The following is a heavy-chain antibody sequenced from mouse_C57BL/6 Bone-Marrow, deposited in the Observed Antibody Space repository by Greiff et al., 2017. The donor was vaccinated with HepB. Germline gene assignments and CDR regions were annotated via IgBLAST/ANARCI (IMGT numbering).Heavy chain of an antibody. CDR3: ARQAGRYYAMDY. D-gene: IGHD1-1*01. J-gene: IGHJ4*01. Sequence: EVKLVESGGGLVQPGGSLKLSCAASGFTFSDYYMYWVRQTPEKRLEWVAYISNGGGSTYYPDTVKGRFTISRDNAKNTLYLQMNRLKSEDTAMYYCARQAGRYYAMDYWGQGTSVTVSS. CDR1: GFTFSDYY. V-gene: IGHV5-12*01. CDR2: ISNGGGST.